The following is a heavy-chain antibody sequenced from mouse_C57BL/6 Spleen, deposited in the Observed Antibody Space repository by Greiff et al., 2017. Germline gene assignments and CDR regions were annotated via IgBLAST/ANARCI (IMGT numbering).Heavy chain of an antibody. V-gene: IGHV1-55*01. CDR3: ARDYGSRGDAMDY. CDR2: IYPGSGST. D-gene: IGHD1-1*01. CDR1: GYTFTSYW. Sequence: VQLQQPGAELVKPGASVKMSCKASGYTFTSYWLTWVKQRPGQGLEWIGDIYPGSGSTNYNEKFKSKATLTVDTSSSTAYMQLSSLTSEDSAVYYCARDYGSRGDAMDYWGQGTSVTVSS. J-gene: IGHJ4*01.